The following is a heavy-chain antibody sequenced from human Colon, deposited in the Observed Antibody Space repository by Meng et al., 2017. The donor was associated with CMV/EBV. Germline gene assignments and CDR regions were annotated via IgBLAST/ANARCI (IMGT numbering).Heavy chain of an antibody. Sequence: QLRESGQGLGKASETLSLTCTVSGDSINSNTYNWGWIRQPPGKGLEWIGNVYYTEGTYYNPSLKSRVTISIDTSMNQFSLKLSSVTAADTAIYYCVRGGTAMVAHFDYWGQGALVTVSS. J-gene: IGHJ4*02. V-gene: IGHV4-39*07. CDR3: VRGGTAMVAHFDY. D-gene: IGHD5-18*01. CDR1: GDSINSNTYN. CDR2: VYYTEGT.